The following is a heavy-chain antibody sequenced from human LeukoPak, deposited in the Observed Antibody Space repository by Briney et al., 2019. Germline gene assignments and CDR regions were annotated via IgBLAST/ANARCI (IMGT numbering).Heavy chain of an antibody. Sequence: ASVKVSCKASGGTFSSYSMNWVRQAPGKGLEWVSSISSSSSYIYYADSVKGRFTISRDNAKNSLYLQMNSLRAEDTAVYYCARDTEPANWGQGTLVTVSS. CDR1: GGTFSSYS. J-gene: IGHJ4*02. V-gene: IGHV3-21*01. CDR3: ARDTEPAN. D-gene: IGHD1-26*01. CDR2: ISSSSSYI.